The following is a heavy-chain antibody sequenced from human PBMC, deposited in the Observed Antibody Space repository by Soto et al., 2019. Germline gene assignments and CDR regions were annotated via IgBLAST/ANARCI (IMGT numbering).Heavy chain of an antibody. V-gene: IGHV4-59*01. J-gene: IGHJ6*02. Sequence: SETLSLTCTVSGGSISSYYWSWIRQPPGKGLEWIGYIHYSGSTNYNPSLKSRVTISVDTSKNQFSLKLSSVTAADTAVYYCARALYSSGSFMDVWGQGTTVTVSS. CDR3: ARALYSSGSFMDV. D-gene: IGHD6-19*01. CDR1: GGSISSYY. CDR2: IHYSGST.